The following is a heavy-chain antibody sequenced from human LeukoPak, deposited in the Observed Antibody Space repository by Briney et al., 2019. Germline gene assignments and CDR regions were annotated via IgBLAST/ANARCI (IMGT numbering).Heavy chain of an antibody. Sequence: AGGSLRLSCAASGFTFSSYAMSWVRQAPGEGLEWVSAISGSGGSTYYADSVKGRFTISRDNSKNTLYLQMNSLRAEDTAVYYCAKPYCSSTSCYVKGEAFDIWGQGTMVTVSS. CDR1: GFTFSSYA. CDR3: AKPYCSSTSCYVKGEAFDI. V-gene: IGHV3-23*01. J-gene: IGHJ3*02. D-gene: IGHD2-2*01. CDR2: ISGSGGST.